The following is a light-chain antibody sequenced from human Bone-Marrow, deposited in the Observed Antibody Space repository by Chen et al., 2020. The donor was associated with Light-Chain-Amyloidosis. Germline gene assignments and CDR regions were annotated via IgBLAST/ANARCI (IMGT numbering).Light chain of an antibody. CDR1: QRLSNY. J-gene: IGKJ5*01. V-gene: IGKV1-39*01. Sequence: DIQLTQSPSSLSASVGDRVTITCRASQRLSNYLNWYQQKPGKAPKLLIHAASTLQSGVPLRFSGSGSGTDFILTISSVQPEDFAIYYCQQSYSMSSITFGQGTRLEIK. CDR2: AAS. CDR3: QQSYSMSSIT.